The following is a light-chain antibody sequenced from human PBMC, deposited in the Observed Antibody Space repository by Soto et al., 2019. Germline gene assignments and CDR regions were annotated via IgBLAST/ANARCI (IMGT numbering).Light chain of an antibody. CDR2: AAS. CDR1: QSIGGF. CDR3: QKSYSTPLT. Sequence: DIQMTQSPSSLSVSVLDRVTITCRASQSIGGFLNWYQQKLGKAPKLLIYAASSLQSGVPSRFSGSGSGTDFTLTISSLQPEDFATYYCQKSYSTPLTFGGGTKVDIK. J-gene: IGKJ4*01. V-gene: IGKV1-39*01.